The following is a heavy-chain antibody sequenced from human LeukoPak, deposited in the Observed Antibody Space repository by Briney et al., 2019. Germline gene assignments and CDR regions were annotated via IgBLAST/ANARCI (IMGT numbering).Heavy chain of an antibody. J-gene: IGHJ6*02. CDR3: ARKAFYSSGRPHNYYYGMDV. CDR2: IYYSGST. V-gene: IGHV4-39*01. D-gene: IGHD6-19*01. Sequence: SETLSLTCTVSGGSISSSSYYWGWIRQPPGKGLEWIGSIYYSGSTYYNPPLKSRVTISVDTSKNQFSLKLSSVTAADTAVYYCARKAFYSSGRPHNYYYGMDVWGQGTTVTVSS. CDR1: GGSISSSSYY.